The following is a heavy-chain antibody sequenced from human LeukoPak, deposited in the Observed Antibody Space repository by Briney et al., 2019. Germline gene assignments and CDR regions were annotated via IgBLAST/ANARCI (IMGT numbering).Heavy chain of an antibody. D-gene: IGHD6-13*01. Sequence: GGSLRLSCAASGFIFDDYGMSWVRHAPGKGLEWVSGINWNGGSTGYGDSVEGRFTISRDNAKNSLYLQMNGLRAEDTALYYCARDLKRLAGVQPPEFDYRGRGTLVTVSS. CDR2: INWNGGST. CDR3: ARDLKRLAGVQPPEFDY. CDR1: GFIFDDYG. J-gene: IGHJ4*02. V-gene: IGHV3-20*04.